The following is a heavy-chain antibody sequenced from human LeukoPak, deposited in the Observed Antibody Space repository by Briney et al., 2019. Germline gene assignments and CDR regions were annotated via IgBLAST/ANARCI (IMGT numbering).Heavy chain of an antibody. D-gene: IGHD4-17*01. V-gene: IGHV3-30*04. CDR3: ATTYGAGFDY. Sequence: PGTSLRLSCAVSKLTFSDYAIHWVRQAPGKGLEWVALTSYDGGNKHYTDSVKGRFTISRDNSKNTVYLQMSSLRRNGTAVYYCATTYGAGFDYWGQGTLVTVSS. CDR1: KLTFSDYA. J-gene: IGHJ4*02. CDR2: TSYDGGNK.